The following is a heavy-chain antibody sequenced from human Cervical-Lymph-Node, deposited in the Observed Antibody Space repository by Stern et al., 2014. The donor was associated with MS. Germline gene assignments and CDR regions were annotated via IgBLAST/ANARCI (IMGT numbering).Heavy chain of an antibody. CDR2: IYYSGST. J-gene: IGHJ2*01. CDR1: GGSISSYY. D-gene: IGHD1-26*01. V-gene: IGHV4-59*01. CDR3: ARVSGATPWWYFDL. Sequence: QLQLQESGPGLVKPSETLSLTCTVSGGSISSYYWSWIRQPPGKGLEWIGYIYYSGSTNYNPSLKSRVTISVDTSKNQFSLKLSSVTAADTAVYYCARVSGATPWWYFDLWGRGTLVTVSS.